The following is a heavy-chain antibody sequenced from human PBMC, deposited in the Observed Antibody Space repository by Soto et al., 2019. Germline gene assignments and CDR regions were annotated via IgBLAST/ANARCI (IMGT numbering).Heavy chain of an antibody. CDR1: GGYFSGYY. Sequence: PSQTLSLTYAVYGGYFSGYYWTWIRQPPGTGLEWIGEINHSGSTNYNPSLKSRVTISVDTSKNQFSLKLTSVTAADTAAYYCARDKITGLFDYWGQGTLVTVSS. CDR3: ARDKITGLFDY. J-gene: IGHJ4*02. V-gene: IGHV4-34*01. CDR2: INHSGST. D-gene: IGHD2-8*02.